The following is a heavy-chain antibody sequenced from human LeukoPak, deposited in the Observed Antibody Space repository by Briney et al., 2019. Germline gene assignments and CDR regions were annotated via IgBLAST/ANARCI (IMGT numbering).Heavy chain of an antibody. Sequence: ASVKVSCKASGYTFTFYYMHGVRQAPGQRLEWMGIINPSDGSTTYAQKFQGRVTMTRDTSISTAYMELSRLRSDDTAVYYCARQLGYCSSTSCYGIDYWGQGTLVTVSS. CDR1: GYTFTFYY. J-gene: IGHJ4*02. V-gene: IGHV1-46*01. CDR3: ARQLGYCSSTSCYGIDY. D-gene: IGHD2-2*01. CDR2: INPSDGST.